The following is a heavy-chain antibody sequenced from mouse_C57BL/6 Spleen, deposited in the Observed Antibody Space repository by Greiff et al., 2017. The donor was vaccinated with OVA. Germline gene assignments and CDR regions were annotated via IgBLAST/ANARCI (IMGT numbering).Heavy chain of an antibody. J-gene: IGHJ4*01. V-gene: IGHV1-55*01. Sequence: QVQLQQSGAELVKPGASVKMSCKASGYTFTSYWITWVKQRPGQGLEWIGDIYPGSGSTNYNEKFKSKATLTVDTSSSTAYMQLSSLTSEDSAVYYCASGYDDVYYAMDYWGQGTSVTVSS. CDR3: ASGYDDVYYAMDY. CDR1: GYTFTSYW. CDR2: IYPGSGST. D-gene: IGHD2-2*01.